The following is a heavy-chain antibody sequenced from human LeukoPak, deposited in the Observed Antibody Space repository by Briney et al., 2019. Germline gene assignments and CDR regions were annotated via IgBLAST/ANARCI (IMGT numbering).Heavy chain of an antibody. CDR2: ISGSDDST. CDR1: GFTFSSYG. V-gene: IGHV3-23*01. CDR3: VLLSLTPG. J-gene: IGHJ4*02. Sequence: PGGSLRLSCAASGFTFSSYGMSWVRQAPGKGLEWVSGISGSDDSTYYADSMKGRFTISRDNSKNTLYLQMNSLRAEDTAVYYCVLLSLTPGWGQGTLVTVSA. D-gene: IGHD3-10*01.